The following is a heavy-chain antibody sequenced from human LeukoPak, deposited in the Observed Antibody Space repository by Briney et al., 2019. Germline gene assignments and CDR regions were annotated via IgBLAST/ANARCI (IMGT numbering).Heavy chain of an antibody. CDR2: IKQDGSEK. CDR3: ARVAAEVVGVPGAIGFGWLRRDYYYMDV. CDR1: GFTFSNYW. Sequence: GGSLRLSCAASGFTFSNYWMNWVRQAPGKGLEWVANIKQDGSEKYYVDSVKGRFTISRDNAKNSLYLQMNSLRAEDTAVYYCARVAAEVVGVPGAIGFGWLRRDYYYMDVWGKGTTVTVSS. V-gene: IGHV3-7*01. D-gene: IGHD2-2*02. J-gene: IGHJ6*03.